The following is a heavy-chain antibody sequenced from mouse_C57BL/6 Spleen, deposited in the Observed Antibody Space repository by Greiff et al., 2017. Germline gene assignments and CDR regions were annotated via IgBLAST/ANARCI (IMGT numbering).Heavy chain of an antibody. CDR1: GFTFSSYT. J-gene: IGHJ3*01. V-gene: IGHV5-9*01. Sequence: EVQLVESGGGLVKPGGSLKLSCAASGFTFSSYTMSWVRQTPEKRLEWVANISGGGGNTYYPDSVKGRFTISRDNAKNTLYLQMSSLRSEDTALYYCARHGAAQATGKCWFAYWGQGTLVTVSA. CDR3: ARHGAAQATGKCWFAY. D-gene: IGHD3-2*02. CDR2: ISGGGGNT.